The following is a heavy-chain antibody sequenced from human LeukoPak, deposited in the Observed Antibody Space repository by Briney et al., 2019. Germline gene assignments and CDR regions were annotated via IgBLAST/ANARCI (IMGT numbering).Heavy chain of an antibody. D-gene: IGHD1-26*01. CDR1: GFTFSSYG. J-gene: IGHJ4*02. Sequence: GRSLRLSCAASGFTFSSYGMHWVRQAPGKGLEWVAVIWYDGSNKYYADSVRGRFTISRDNSKNPLYLQMNSLRAEDTAVYYCARDDKWAFDYWGQGTLVTVSS. V-gene: IGHV3-33*01. CDR3: ARDDKWAFDY. CDR2: IWYDGSNK.